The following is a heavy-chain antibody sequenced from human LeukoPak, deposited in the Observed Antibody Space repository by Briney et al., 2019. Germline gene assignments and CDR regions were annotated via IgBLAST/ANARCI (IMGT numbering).Heavy chain of an antibody. J-gene: IGHJ4*02. D-gene: IGHD2-8*01. CDR2: IYYSEST. V-gene: IGHV4-31*03. CDR3: AGGNSYADYYYVYY. CDR1: GGSISSGGYY. Sequence: PSETLSLTCTVSGGSISSGGYYWSWIRQHPGKGLEWIGYIYYSESTYYNPSLKSRVTISVDTSKNQFSLKLSSVTAADTAVYYCAGGNSYADYYYVYYWGQGTLVTVSS.